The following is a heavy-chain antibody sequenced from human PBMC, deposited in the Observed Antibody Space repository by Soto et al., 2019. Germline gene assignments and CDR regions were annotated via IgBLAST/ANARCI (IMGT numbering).Heavy chain of an antibody. CDR2: IRSKAYGGTT. CDR1: GFTFGDYA. Sequence: EVQLVESGGGLVKPGRSLRLSCTASGFTFGDYAMSWFRQAPGKGLEWVGFIRSKAYGGTTEYAASVKGRFTISRDDSKSIAYLQMNRLKTEDTAVYYCTTEAGSLTYYYGMDVWGQGTTVTVSS. V-gene: IGHV3-49*05. CDR3: TTEAGSLTYYYGMDV. D-gene: IGHD6-13*01. J-gene: IGHJ6*02.